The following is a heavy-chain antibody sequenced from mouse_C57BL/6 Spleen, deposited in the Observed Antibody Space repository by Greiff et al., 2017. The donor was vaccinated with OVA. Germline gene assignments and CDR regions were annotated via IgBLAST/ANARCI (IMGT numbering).Heavy chain of an antibody. V-gene: IGHV5-17*01. CDR1: GFTFRDYG. D-gene: IGHD2-4*01. J-gene: IGHJ1*03. CDR2: ISSGSSSF. CDR3: ARAPYYDYDEGYFDV. Sequence: EVKVEESGGGLVKPGGSLKLSCAASGFTFRDYGMHWVRPAPEKGLEWVAYISSGSSSFYYAATVKGRFPIARDNAKNTLYLQMTSLRSEDTAMYYCARAPYYDYDEGYFDVGGTGTTVTVSS.